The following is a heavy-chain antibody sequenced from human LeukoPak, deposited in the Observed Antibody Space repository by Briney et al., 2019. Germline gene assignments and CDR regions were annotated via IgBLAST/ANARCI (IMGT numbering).Heavy chain of an antibody. CDR3: AKGSKEVLFTRDHYMDV. V-gene: IGHV3-30*04. D-gene: IGHD3-3*01. J-gene: IGHJ6*03. Sequence: GGSLRLSCVVSGFSFDLSAMHWVRQAPGKGLEWVALISYDGSNKYYADSVKGRFTISRDNSKNTLYLQMNSLRAEDTAVYYCAKGSKEVLFTRDHYMDVWGKGTTVTISS. CDR1: GFSFDLSA. CDR2: ISYDGSNK.